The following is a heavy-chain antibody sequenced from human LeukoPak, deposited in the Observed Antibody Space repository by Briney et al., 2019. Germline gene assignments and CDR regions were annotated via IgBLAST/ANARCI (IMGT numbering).Heavy chain of an antibody. CDR3: AKDFRRGGPFDY. D-gene: IGHD3-16*01. V-gene: IGHV3-9*01. CDR2: ISWNSGSI. J-gene: IGHJ4*02. CDR1: GFTFDDYA. Sequence: PGRSLRLSCAASGFTFDDYAMHWVRQAPGKGLEWVSGISWNSGSIGYADSVKGRFTISRDNAKNSLYLQMNSLRAEDTAVYYCAKDFRRGGPFDYWGQGTLVTVSS.